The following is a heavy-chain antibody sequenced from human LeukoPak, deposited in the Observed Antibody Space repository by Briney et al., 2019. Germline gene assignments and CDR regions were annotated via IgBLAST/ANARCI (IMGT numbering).Heavy chain of an antibody. CDR2: INHSGST. J-gene: IGHJ6*02. D-gene: IGHD2-2*01. V-gene: IGHV4-34*01. CDR3: ARLPAAIDYYYYYGMDV. CDR1: GGSFSGYY. Sequence: PETLSLTCAVYGGSFSGYYWSWIRQPPGKGLEWIGEINHSGSTNYNPSLKSRVTISVDTSKNQFSLKLSSVTAADTAVYYCARLPAAIDYYYYYGMDVWGQGTTVTVSS.